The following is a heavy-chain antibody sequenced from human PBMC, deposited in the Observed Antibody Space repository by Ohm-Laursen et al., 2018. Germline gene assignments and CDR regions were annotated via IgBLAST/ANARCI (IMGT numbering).Heavy chain of an antibody. D-gene: IGHD1-26*01. CDR2: IKSKVDGETT. CDR3: SSDSGYKWELRAAGFDF. J-gene: IGHJ4*02. CDR1: ESTFTNAW. V-gene: IGHV3-15*01. Sequence: SLRLSCSATESTFTNAWMSWVRQAPGKGLEWVARIKSKVDGETTDYAAPVKGRFTISRDDSKKTLYLQMNSLKTEDTAVYYCSSDSGYKWELRAAGFDFWGQGTMVTVSS.